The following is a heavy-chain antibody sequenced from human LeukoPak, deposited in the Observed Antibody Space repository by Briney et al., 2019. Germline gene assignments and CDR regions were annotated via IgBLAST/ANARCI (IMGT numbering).Heavy chain of an antibody. CDR2: ISAYNGGT. Sequence: ASVKVSCKASGYSFTNYALAWVRQAPGQGVEWVGWISAYNGGTAYAQKLQDRVNLTTDTATRTVYIEMRSLTSDDTAKYYCARASRMVRGAFDVWGQGTMVTVSS. CDR3: ARASRMVRGAFDV. D-gene: IGHD3-10*01. V-gene: IGHV1-18*01. J-gene: IGHJ3*01. CDR1: GYSFTNYA.